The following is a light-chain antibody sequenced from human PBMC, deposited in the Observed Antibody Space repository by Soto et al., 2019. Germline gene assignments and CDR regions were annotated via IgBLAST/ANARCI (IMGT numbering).Light chain of an antibody. CDR3: QQRRNWPRT. Sequence: EIVLTQSPSTLSFSPGERATLSCRASQSVSSNLAWYQQKPGQAPRLLIYGASNRATGIPARFSGSGSGTDFTLTISSLEPEDFAVYYCQQRRNWPRTFGGGTKVDIK. J-gene: IGKJ4*01. CDR1: QSVSSN. CDR2: GAS. V-gene: IGKV3-11*01.